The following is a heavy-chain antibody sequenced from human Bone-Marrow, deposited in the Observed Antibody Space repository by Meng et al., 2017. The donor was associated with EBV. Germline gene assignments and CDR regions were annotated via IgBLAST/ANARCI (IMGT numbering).Heavy chain of an antibody. CDR2: INHRGGV. V-gene: IGHV4-34*01. D-gene: IGHD6-6*01. J-gene: IGHJ4*02. Sequence: VQLGRWVSVLCPPGEPLGRSCTACGEPLTCLYRSWIRHAPGQGLEWIGGINHRGGVSDKPYVYRRVAILAETSKNQFSQKQSSGTAADTAAYYCAGRSSSIAARPPYSWGQGTLVTVSS. CDR1: GEPLTCLY. CDR3: AGRSSSIAARPPYS.